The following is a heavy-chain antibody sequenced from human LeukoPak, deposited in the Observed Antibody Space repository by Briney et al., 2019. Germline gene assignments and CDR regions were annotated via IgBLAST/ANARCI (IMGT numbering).Heavy chain of an antibody. D-gene: IGHD1-14*01. Sequence: SETLSLTCTVSGYSISSGYYWGWIRQPPGKGLEWIGSIYHSGSTYYNPSLKSRVTISVDTSKNQFSLKLTSVTAADTAVYYCARAREPEAIDYWSQGTLVTVSS. J-gene: IGHJ4*02. CDR3: ARAREPEAIDY. CDR2: IYHSGST. V-gene: IGHV4-38-2*02. CDR1: GYSISSGYY.